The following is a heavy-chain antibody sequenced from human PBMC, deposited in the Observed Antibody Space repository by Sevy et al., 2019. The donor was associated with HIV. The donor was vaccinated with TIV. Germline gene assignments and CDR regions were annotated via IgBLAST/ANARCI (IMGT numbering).Heavy chain of an antibody. D-gene: IGHD6-19*01. CDR1: GFTFSKYW. V-gene: IGHV3-74*01. J-gene: IGHJ3*02. Sequence: GGSLRLSCVGSGFTFSKYWMHWVRQAPGKGLVWVSRINGDGRSTSYADSVRGRFTISRDNAKNTLYLQMNSLRVEDTAVYFCARDQQGRSSGLYKLDAFDIWGQGTMVTVSS. CDR3: ARDQQGRSSGLYKLDAFDI. CDR2: INGDGRST.